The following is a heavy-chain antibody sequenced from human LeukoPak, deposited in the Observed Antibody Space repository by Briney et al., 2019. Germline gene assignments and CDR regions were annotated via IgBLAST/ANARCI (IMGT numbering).Heavy chain of an antibody. CDR2: ISSSGGTI. Sequence: GGSLRLSCAASGFTFSSYEMNWVRQAPGKGLEWISYISSSGGTIYYADSVKGRFTISRDNAKNSLYLQMNSLRAEDTAVYYCARDVAPIGYWGQGTLVTVSS. V-gene: IGHV3-48*03. J-gene: IGHJ4*02. CDR1: GFTFSSYE. CDR3: ARDVAPIGY.